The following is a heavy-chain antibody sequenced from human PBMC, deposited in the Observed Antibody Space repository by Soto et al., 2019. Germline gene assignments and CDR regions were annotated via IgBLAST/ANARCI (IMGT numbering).Heavy chain of an antibody. CDR2: INPNSGGT. D-gene: IGHD3-22*01. CDR1: GYTLTGYY. J-gene: IGHJ4*02. Sequence: ASVKVSCKTSGYTLTGYYMHWVRQAPGQGLEWMGWINPNSGGTNYAQKFQGRVTMTRDTSISTAYMELSRLRSDDTAVYYCARWDSRGYYAFDYWGQGTLVTVSS. V-gene: IGHV1-2*02. CDR3: ARWDSRGYYAFDY.